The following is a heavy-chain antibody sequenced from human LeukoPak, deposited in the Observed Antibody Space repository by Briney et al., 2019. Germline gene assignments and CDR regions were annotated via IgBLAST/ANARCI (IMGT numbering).Heavy chain of an antibody. J-gene: IGHJ4*02. V-gene: IGHV1-69*04. CDR2: IIPILGIA. CDR1: GGTFSSYA. CDR3: ARDGSTSLDY. Sequence: SVTVSCKASGGTFSSYAISWVRQAPGQGLEWMGRIIPILGIANYAQKFQGRVTITADKSTSTAYMELSSLRSEDTAVYYCARDGSTSLDYWGQGTLVTVSS. D-gene: IGHD5/OR15-5a*01.